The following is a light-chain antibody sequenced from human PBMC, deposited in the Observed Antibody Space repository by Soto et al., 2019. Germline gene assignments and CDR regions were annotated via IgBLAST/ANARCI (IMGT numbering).Light chain of an antibody. V-gene: IGKV3D-20*01. CDR1: ESVYSSS. CDR2: DAS. J-gene: IGKJ5*01. CDR3: QQYGNAPIT. Sequence: EIVLSQSPATLSLSPGEGATLSCGASESVYSSSVAWYQQKPGLAPRLLIYDASNRATGIPDRFSGSGSGTDYILTINRLEPEDFAVYYCQQYGNAPITFGQGTRLEIK.